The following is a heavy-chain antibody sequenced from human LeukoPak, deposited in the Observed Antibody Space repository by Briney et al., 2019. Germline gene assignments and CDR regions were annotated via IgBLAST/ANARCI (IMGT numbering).Heavy chain of an antibody. Sequence: SETLSLTCTVSGGSINTYYWSWIRQPPGKGLEWIAYVRDNGESNYNPSLKSRVAISLDTANNQISLRLNFVTAADMAIYYCARQPANTAAFDIWGLGTMVTVSS. CDR2: VRDNGES. D-gene: IGHD5-18*01. CDR3: ARQPANTAAFDI. J-gene: IGHJ3*02. V-gene: IGHV4-59*08. CDR1: GGSINTYY.